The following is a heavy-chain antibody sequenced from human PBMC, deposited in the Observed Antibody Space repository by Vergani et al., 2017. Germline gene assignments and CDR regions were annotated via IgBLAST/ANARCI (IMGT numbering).Heavy chain of an antibody. CDR1: GGSISSGGYS. CDR3: ARSPQRITMVRGVIPGGFDY. V-gene: IGHV4-30-2*01. Sequence: QLQLQESGSGLVKPSQTLSLTCAVSGGSISSGGYSWSWIRQPPGKGLEWIGYIYHSGSTYYNPSLKSRGTISVDRSKNQFSLKLSSVTAADTAVYYCARSPQRITMVRGVIPGGFDYWGQGTLVTVSS. CDR2: IYHSGST. D-gene: IGHD3-10*01. J-gene: IGHJ4*02.